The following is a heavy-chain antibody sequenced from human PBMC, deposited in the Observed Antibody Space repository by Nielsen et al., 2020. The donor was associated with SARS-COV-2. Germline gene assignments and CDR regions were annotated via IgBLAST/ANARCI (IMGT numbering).Heavy chain of an antibody. CDR2: ITMSGAYM. Sequence: GESLKISCAASGFRFTSYSMNWVRQAPGKGLEWVASITMSGAYMYYADSVRGRFTVSRDNAENSLHLQMNSLRDEDTAVYYCARDQDGGAATSNWYFDLWGRGTLVIVSS. D-gene: IGHD6-25*01. CDR3: ARDQDGGAATSNWYFDL. V-gene: IGHV3-21*06. CDR1: GFRFTSYS. J-gene: IGHJ2*01.